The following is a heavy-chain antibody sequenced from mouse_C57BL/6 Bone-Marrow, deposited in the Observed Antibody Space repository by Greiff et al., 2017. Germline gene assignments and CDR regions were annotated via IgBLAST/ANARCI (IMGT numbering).Heavy chain of an antibody. CDR3: ARESPITTVVAVYYAMDY. Sequence: EVMLVESGGGLVKPGGSLKLSCAASGFTFSSYAMSWVRQTPEKRLEWVATISDGGSYTYYPDNVKGRFTISRDNAKNILYLQMSHLKSEDTAMYYCARESPITTVVAVYYAMDYWGQGTSVTVSS. D-gene: IGHD1-1*01. J-gene: IGHJ4*01. CDR1: GFTFSSYA. CDR2: ISDGGSYT. V-gene: IGHV5-4*01.